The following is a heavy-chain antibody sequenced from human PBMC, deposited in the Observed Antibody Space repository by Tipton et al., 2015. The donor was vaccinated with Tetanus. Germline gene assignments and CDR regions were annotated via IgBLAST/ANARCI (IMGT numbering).Heavy chain of an antibody. CDR2: IFYGGTT. V-gene: IGHV4-59*12. CDR1: GDSITSFY. Sequence: TLSLTCTVSGDSITSFYWSWIRQPPGKGLEWIGYIFYGGTTNYNPSLKSRVTISLDTSKNQISLRLRSVTAADTAVYYCARVKGTYNHYGLDVWGQGTTVTVAS. D-gene: IGHD3-10*01. J-gene: IGHJ6*02. CDR3: ARVKGTYNHYGLDV.